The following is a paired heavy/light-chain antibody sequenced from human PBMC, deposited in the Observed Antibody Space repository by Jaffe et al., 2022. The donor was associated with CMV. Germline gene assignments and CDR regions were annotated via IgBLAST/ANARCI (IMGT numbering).Heavy chain of an antibody. Sequence: EVQLVESGGGLVQPGGSLRLSCATSGFTFSTSWMNWVRQAPGKGLVWVANIKGDGSVRHYVDSVKGRFTISRDNAQNSLYLQMNSLRDEDTAMYYCARDLYSGSYGGVDFWGQGTLVTVSS. CDR2: IKGDGSVR. V-gene: IGHV3-7*03. J-gene: IGHJ4*02. CDR3: ARDLYSGSYGGVDF. D-gene: IGHD1-26*01. CDR1: GFTFSTSW.
Light chain of an antibody. V-gene: IGKV4-1*01. CDR2: WAS. CDR1: QSLLSSSNNMNY. Sequence: DIVMTQSPDSLAVSLGERATINCKSSQSLLSSSNNMNYLAWFQHKSGRPPKLLFYWASTRESGVPDRFSGSGSGTDFTLTISSLQAEDVAVYYCQQYYGSPQTFGQGTKLEIK. J-gene: IGKJ2*01. CDR3: QQYYGSPQT.